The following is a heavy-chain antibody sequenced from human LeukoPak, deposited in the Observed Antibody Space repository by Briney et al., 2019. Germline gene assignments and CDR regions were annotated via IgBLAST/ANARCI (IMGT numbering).Heavy chain of an antibody. Sequence: ASVTVSFTASVYTFTIYYMHWMRQAPGQGLEWMGWINPNSGGTNYAQKFQGRVTMTRDTSISTAYMELSRLRSDDTAVYYCARGMDTANYWGQGTLVTVSS. CDR2: INPNSGGT. CDR3: ARGMDTANY. CDR1: VYTFTIYY. J-gene: IGHJ4*02. V-gene: IGHV1-2*02. D-gene: IGHD5-18*01.